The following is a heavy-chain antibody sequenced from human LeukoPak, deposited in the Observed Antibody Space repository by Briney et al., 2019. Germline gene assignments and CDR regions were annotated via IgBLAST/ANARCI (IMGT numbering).Heavy chain of an antibody. V-gene: IGHV1-69*13. CDR3: ARGRWTAAAGTARYFENDY. CDR1: GGTFSSYA. D-gene: IGHD6-13*01. J-gene: IGHJ4*02. CDR2: IIPIFGTA. Sequence: SVKVSCKASGGTFSSYAISWVRQAPGQGLEWMGGIIPIFGTANYAQKFQGRVTITADESTSTAYMELSSLRSEDTAVYYCARGRWTAAAGTARYFENDYWGQGTLVTVSS.